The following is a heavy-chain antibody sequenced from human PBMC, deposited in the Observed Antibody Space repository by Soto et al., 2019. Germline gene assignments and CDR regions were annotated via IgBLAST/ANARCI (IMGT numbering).Heavy chain of an antibody. Sequence: ASVKVSCKASGYTFTSYGISWVRQAPGQGLEWMGWISAYNGNTNYAQKLQGRVTMTTDTSTSTAYIELRSLRSDDTAVYYCARDDWSGYSPLDVWGQGTTVTVSS. CDR1: GYTFTSYG. D-gene: IGHD3-3*01. CDR2: ISAYNGNT. V-gene: IGHV1-18*04. J-gene: IGHJ6*02. CDR3: ARDDWSGYSPLDV.